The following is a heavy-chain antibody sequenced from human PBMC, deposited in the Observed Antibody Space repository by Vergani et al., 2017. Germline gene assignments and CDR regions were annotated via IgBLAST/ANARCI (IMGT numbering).Heavy chain of an antibody. Sequence: EVQLVESGGVVVQPGGSLRLSCAASGFTFDDYTMHWVRQAPGKGLEWGSLISWDGGSTYYADSVKGRFTISRDNSKNSLYLQMNSLRTEDTALYYCAKDSGITGTPESFDYWGQGTLVTVSS. J-gene: IGHJ4*02. CDR3: AKDSGITGTPESFDY. D-gene: IGHD1-7*01. CDR2: ISWDGGST. CDR1: GFTFDDYT. V-gene: IGHV3-43*01.